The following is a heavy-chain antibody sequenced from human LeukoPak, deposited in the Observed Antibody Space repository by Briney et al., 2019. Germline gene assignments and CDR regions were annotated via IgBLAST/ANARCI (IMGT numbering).Heavy chain of an antibody. V-gene: IGHV3-30*02. D-gene: IGHD3-10*01. CDR2: IRYDGSNK. J-gene: IGHJ4*02. Sequence: GGSLRLSCAASGFTFRSYGMHWVRQAPRKGLEWVAFIRYDGSNKYYADSVKGRFTISRDNSKNPLYLQMNSLRAEDTAVYYCAKITMVRGVVDYWGQGTLVTVSS. CDR3: AKITMVRGVVDY. CDR1: GFTFRSYG.